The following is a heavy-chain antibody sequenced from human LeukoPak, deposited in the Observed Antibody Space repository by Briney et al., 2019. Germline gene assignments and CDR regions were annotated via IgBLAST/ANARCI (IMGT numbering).Heavy chain of an antibody. D-gene: IGHD1-26*01. J-gene: IGHJ4*02. CDR2: ISYDGSNK. CDR1: GFTFSSYG. V-gene: IGHV3-30*19. CDR3: ARDPGSYGPFDY. Sequence: GGSLRLSCAASGFTFSSYGMHWVRQAPGKGLEWVAVISYDGSNKYYADSVKGRFTISRDNSKNTLYLQMNSLRAEDTAVYYCARDPGSYGPFDYWGQGTLVTVSS.